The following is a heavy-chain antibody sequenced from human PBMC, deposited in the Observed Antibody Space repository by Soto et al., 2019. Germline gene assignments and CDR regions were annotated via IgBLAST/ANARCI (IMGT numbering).Heavy chain of an antibody. V-gene: IGHV4-59*11. D-gene: IGHD3-10*01. J-gene: IGHJ4*02. CDR2: IDYVGST. Sequence: SETLSLTCSASGDSINSRYWSWIRQPPGKGLEWIGYIDYVGSTNYAPSLQSRVTMSVDTSKNQVSLKLRYVAAADTAVYYCVRQRGNYFDFWGQGTLVTVSS. CDR3: VRQRGNYFDF. CDR1: GDSINSRY.